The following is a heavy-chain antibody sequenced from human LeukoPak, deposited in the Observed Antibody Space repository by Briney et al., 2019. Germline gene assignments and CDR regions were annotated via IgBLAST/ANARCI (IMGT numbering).Heavy chain of an antibody. Sequence: AASVKVSCKASGGTFISYAISWVRQAPGQGLEWMGGIIPIFGPANYAQKFQGRVTITADESTSTAYMELSSLRSEDTAVYYCARGVIRGVINNWFDPWGQGTLVTVSS. CDR2: IIPIFGPA. CDR1: GGTFISYA. D-gene: IGHD3-10*01. CDR3: ARGVIRGVINNWFDP. J-gene: IGHJ5*02. V-gene: IGHV1-69*01.